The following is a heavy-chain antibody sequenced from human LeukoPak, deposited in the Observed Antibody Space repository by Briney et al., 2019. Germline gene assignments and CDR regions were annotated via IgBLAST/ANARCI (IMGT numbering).Heavy chain of an antibody. J-gene: IGHJ5*02. Sequence: GGFLRLSCAASGFIFSSYAMSWVRQAPGKGLEWVSAISGSGGSTYYADSVKGRFTISRDNSKYTLYLQMDSLRVEDTAVYYCAKGYSSSSGWFDPWGQGTLVTVSS. D-gene: IGHD6-13*01. CDR2: ISGSGGST. CDR3: AKGYSSSSGWFDP. V-gene: IGHV3-23*01. CDR1: GFIFSSYA.